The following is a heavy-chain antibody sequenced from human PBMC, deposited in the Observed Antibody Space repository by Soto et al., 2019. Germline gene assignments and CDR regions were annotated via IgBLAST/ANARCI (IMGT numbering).Heavy chain of an antibody. CDR2: INAGNGNT. CDR3: ARTFSGWQYYYYGMDV. CDR1: GYTFTSYA. D-gene: IGHD6-19*01. J-gene: IGHJ6*02. Sequence: ASVKVSCKASGYTFTSYAMHWVRQAPGQRLEWMGWINAGNGNTKYSQKFQGRVTITRDTSASTAYMELSSLRSEDTAVYYCARTFSGWQYYYYGMDVWGQGTTVTVSS. V-gene: IGHV1-3*01.